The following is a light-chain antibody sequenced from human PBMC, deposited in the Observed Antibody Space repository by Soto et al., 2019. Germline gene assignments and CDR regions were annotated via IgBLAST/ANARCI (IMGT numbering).Light chain of an antibody. V-gene: IGLV1-44*01. CDR3: ASWDDSLSGGV. CDR1: NSNIGTYT. Sequence: QSALTQPPSASGTPGXXXXXXXSGSNSNIGTYTVNWYQQLPGTAPKLLIYTDYQRPSGVPDRFSGSKSGTSASLAISGLQSEDEADYYCASWDDSLSGGVFGGGTKLTVL. J-gene: IGLJ3*02. CDR2: TDY.